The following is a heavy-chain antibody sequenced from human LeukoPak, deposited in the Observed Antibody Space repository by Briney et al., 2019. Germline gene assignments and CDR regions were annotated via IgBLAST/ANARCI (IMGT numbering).Heavy chain of an antibody. CDR2: INYTGTT. J-gene: IGHJ6*03. CDR3: ARGDSNSLEYLYYMDV. CDR1: GGSFSGYY. D-gene: IGHD4-11*01. Sequence: SETLSLTCAVYGGSFSGYYWSWIRQPPGKGLEWIGEINYTGTTNSNPSLGSRLTMSIDSSKNQFSLKLTSVTAADTGVYYCARGDSNSLEYLYYMDVWGKGTTVTVSS. V-gene: IGHV4-34*01.